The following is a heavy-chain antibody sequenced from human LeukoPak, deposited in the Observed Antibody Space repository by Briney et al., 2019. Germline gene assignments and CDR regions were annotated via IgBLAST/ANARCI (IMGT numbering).Heavy chain of an antibody. CDR1: GITLSNYG. CDR3: AKRGVVIRVILVGFHKEAYYFDS. Sequence: PGGSLRLSCRVSGITLSNYGMSWVRQAPGKGLEWVAGISGSGGSTKYADSVKGRFTISRDNPKNTLYLQMTSLRAEDTAVYFCAKRGVVIRVILVGFHKEAYYFDSWGQGALVIVSS. CDR2: ISGSGGST. D-gene: IGHD3-22*01. J-gene: IGHJ4*02. V-gene: IGHV3-23*01.